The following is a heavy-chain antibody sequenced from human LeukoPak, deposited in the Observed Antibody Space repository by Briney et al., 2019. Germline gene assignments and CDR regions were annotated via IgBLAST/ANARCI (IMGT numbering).Heavy chain of an antibody. CDR2: IKSKTDGGTT. CDR1: GFTFSNAW. Sequence: GGSLRLSCAASGFTFSNAWMSWVRQAPGKGLEWVGGIKSKTDGGTTDYAAPVKGRFTISRDDSKNTLYLQMNSLKTEDTAVYYCTTANEWLPSYWGQGTLVTVSS. D-gene: IGHD3-3*01. J-gene: IGHJ4*02. CDR3: TTANEWLPSY. V-gene: IGHV3-15*01.